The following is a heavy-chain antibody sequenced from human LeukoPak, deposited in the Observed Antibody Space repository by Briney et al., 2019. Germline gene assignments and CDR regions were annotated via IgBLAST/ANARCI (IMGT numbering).Heavy chain of an antibody. CDR2: ISYDGSNK. D-gene: IGHD3-3*01. CDR3: AKTGYDFWSGSVIDP. J-gene: IGHJ5*02. V-gene: IGHV3-30*04. CDR1: GFTFSSYA. Sequence: GGSLRLSCAASGFTFSSYAMHWVRQAPGKGLEWVAVISYDGSNKYYADSVKGRFTISRDNSKNTLYLQMNSLRAEDTAVYYCAKTGYDFWSGSVIDPWGQGTLVTVSS.